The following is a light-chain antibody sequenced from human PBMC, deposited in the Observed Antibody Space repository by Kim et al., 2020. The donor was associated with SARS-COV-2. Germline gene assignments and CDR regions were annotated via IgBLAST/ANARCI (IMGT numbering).Light chain of an antibody. CDR2: DAS. V-gene: IGKV1-5*01. CDR3: QQYNSYPWT. CDR1: QSISSW. Sequence: ASVGDRVTISCRASQSISSWLAWYQQKAGKAPKLLIYDASSLESGVPSRFSGSGSETEFTLTISSLQPDDFATYYCQQYNSYPWTFGQGTKVDIE. J-gene: IGKJ1*01.